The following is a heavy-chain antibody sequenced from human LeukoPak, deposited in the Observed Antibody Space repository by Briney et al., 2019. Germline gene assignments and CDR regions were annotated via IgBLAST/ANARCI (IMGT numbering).Heavy chain of an antibody. J-gene: IGHJ6*02. V-gene: IGHV4-34*01. Sequence: SETLSLACAVYGGSFSDYYWSWIRQPPGKGLEWIGEINDSGSTKYNPSLKSRVTISVDTSKNQFSLKLSSVTAADTAVYYCARGPKTTVTTFKTFYHNGMDVWGQGTTITVSS. CDR3: ARGPKTTVTTFKTFYHNGMDV. CDR2: INDSGST. D-gene: IGHD4-17*01. CDR1: GGSFSDYY.